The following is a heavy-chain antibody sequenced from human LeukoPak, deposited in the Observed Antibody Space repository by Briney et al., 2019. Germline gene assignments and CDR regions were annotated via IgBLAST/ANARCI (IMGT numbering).Heavy chain of an antibody. CDR2: ISSSSSYI. D-gene: IGHD3-10*01. CDR3: AREDGSGSPYYYYGMDV. V-gene: IGHV3-21*01. Sequence: PGGSLRLSCAASGFTFSSYSMNWVRQAPGKGLEWVSSISSSSSYIYYADSVKGRFTISGDNAKNSLYLQMNSLRAEDTAVYYCAREDGSGSPYYYYGMDVWGQGTTVTVSS. J-gene: IGHJ6*02. CDR1: GFTFSSYS.